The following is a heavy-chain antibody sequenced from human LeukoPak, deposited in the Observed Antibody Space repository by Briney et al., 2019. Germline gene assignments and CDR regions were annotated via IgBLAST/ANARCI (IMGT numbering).Heavy chain of an antibody. V-gene: IGHV4-59*01. D-gene: IGHD3-16*01. CDR1: GGSISGYY. Sequence: PSETLSLTSTVSGGSISGYYWNWIRQAPGKGLEWIGYIYYNGNTNYNPSLKSRVTMSIDTSKNQVSLNVTSATAADTAVYYCARWNNDYYHFDYWGQGTLVTVSS. CDR3: ARWNNDYYHFDY. CDR2: IYYNGNT. J-gene: IGHJ4*02.